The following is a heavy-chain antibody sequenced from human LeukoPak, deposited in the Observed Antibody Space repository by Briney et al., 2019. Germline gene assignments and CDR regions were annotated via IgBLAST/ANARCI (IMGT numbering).Heavy chain of an antibody. D-gene: IGHD1-26*01. CDR1: LSTLNTHW. CDR3: ASETRGLVGSY. V-gene: IGHV3-7*05. CDR2: LEQDGGET. J-gene: IGHJ4*02. Sequence: GGSLRVSCAASLSTLNTHWMSWFRQTPGKGLEWVASLEQDGGETYYLDSVKGRFTISRGSAETSLYLQMNSLRAEDTAVYYCASETRGLVGSYWGQGTLVTVSS.